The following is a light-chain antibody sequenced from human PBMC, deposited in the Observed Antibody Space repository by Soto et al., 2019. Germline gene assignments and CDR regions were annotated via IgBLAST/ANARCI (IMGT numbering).Light chain of an antibody. CDR3: MHRLQLTLT. V-gene: IGKV2D-29*01. J-gene: IGKJ1*01. CDR2: DVS. CDR1: QSLLHSDGRPH. Sequence: DIVMTQTPLSLSVTPGQPASISCKSSQSLLHSDGRPHLYWYLQKPGELPPLLIYDVSNRFSGVPDRCNCGLSGKDLTQNTTRAEAEDVGVHYSMHRLQLTLTFRQGTKVDIX.